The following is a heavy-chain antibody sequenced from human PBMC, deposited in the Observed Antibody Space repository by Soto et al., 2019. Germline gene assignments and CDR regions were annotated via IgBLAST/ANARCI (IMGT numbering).Heavy chain of an antibody. CDR2: INHSGST. V-gene: IGHV4-34*01. Sequence: SETLXLTCAVYGGSFSGYYWSWIRQPPGKGLEWIGEINHSGSTNYNPSLKSRVTISVDTSKNQFSLKLSSVTAADTAVYYCARRGIAARRTKGFDYWGQGTLVTVSS. J-gene: IGHJ4*02. CDR1: GGSFSGYY. CDR3: ARRGIAARRTKGFDY. D-gene: IGHD6-6*01.